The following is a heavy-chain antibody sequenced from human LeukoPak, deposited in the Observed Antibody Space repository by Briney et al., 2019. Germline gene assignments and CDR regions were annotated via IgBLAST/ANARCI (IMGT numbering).Heavy chain of an antibody. CDR1: GFTFSSYG. CDR3: AKEFEELWFGELLTYYFDY. V-gene: IGHV3-30*02. CDR2: IRYDGSNR. J-gene: IGHJ4*02. Sequence: GGSLRLSCAASGFTFSSYGMHWVRQAPGKGLGWVAFIRYDGSNRYYADSVKGRFTISRDNSKNTRYLQMNSLRAEDTAVYYCAKEFEELWFGELLTYYFDYWGQGTLVTVSS. D-gene: IGHD3-10*01.